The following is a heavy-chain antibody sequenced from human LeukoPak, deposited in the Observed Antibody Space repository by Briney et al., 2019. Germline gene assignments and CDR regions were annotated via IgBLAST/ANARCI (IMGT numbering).Heavy chain of an antibody. Sequence: GGSLRLSCEASGFTFTTYSMTWVRQAPGKGLEWVSIISSGSSAIFSADALKGRFTISRDDAKNLLYLDMDSLRAEDTAVYYCARGHTAVTRHFDFWGQGTLVTVSS. CDR1: GFTFTTYS. D-gene: IGHD4-17*01. V-gene: IGHV3-21*01. J-gene: IGHJ4*02. CDR2: ISSGSSAI. CDR3: ARGHTAVTRHFDF.